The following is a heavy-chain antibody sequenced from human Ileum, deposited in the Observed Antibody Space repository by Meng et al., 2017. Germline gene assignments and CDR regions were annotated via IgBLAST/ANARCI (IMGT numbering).Heavy chain of an antibody. Sequence: VQLQDAGAGLLHRSVTLSLTFAGSGGAIRTMDWWSWVRQPRGKGLEWIGEIHHSGSTDYNPSLKSRVIISVDKSKNQFSLKLNSVTAADTAVYYCVREWSGSYRHFDYWGQGTPVTVSS. J-gene: IGHJ4*02. CDR2: IHHSGST. D-gene: IGHD1-26*01. CDR1: GGAIRTMDW. CDR3: VREWSGSYRHFDY. V-gene: IGHV4-4*02.